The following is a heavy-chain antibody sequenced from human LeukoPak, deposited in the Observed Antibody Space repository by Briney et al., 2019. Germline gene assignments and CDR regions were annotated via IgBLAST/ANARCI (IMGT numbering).Heavy chain of an antibody. V-gene: IGHV1-69*01. CDR3: AREPNSSPHFDY. Sequence: GSSVKVSCKASGGTFSSYAISWVRQAPGQGLEWMGGIIPIIGTANYAQKFQGRVTITADESTSTAYMELSSLRSEDTAVYYCAREPNSSPHFDYWGQGTLVTVSS. J-gene: IGHJ4*02. CDR2: IIPIIGTA. CDR1: GGTFSSYA. D-gene: IGHD6-13*01.